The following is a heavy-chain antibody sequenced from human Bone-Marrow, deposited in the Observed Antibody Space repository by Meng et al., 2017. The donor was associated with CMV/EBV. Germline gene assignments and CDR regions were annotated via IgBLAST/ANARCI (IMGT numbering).Heavy chain of an antibody. J-gene: IGHJ6*02. CDR2: ISYDGSTE. CDR3: ARDVWRAPPLSQDTPTFALYYHYYGLDV. CDR1: SGFTLSGYA. V-gene: IGHV3-30*04. D-gene: IGHD3-16*01. Sequence: GESLKISCVASSGFTLSGYAMHWVRQAPGKGLEWLALISYDGSTEYHADAVRGRFTISRDNSKNTLYLQMNSLRAEDTAVYYCARDVWRAPPLSQDTPTFALYYHYYGLDVWGQGTTVTVSS.